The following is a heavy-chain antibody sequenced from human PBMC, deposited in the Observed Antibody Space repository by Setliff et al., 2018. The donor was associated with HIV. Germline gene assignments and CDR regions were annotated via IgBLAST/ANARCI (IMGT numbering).Heavy chain of an antibody. D-gene: IGHD3-3*01. CDR2: VYYSGIT. V-gene: IGHV4-39*01. CDR3: VRHVWSDDFLVPGWFDS. CDR1: GGSIIDSRYF. Sequence: SETLSLTCSVSGGSIIDSRYFWGWIRQPPGKGLEWIGSVYYSGITYYSSSLKSRVTVSVDTSRIQFSLKLTSVTAADTAVYKCVRHVWSDDFLVPGWFDSWSQGTLVTVSS. J-gene: IGHJ5*01.